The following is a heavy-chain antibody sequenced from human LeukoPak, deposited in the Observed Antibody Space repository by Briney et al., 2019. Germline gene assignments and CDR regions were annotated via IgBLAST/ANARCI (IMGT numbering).Heavy chain of an antibody. CDR3: TTGKIYCSTTSCSDDY. CDR1: GDTLTALS. CDR2: SHPEDGET. Sequence: GASVKVSCMVSGDTLTALSMHWVRQAPGKGLEWMGGSHPEDGETIYAQKFQGRVTMTEDTSTDTAYMELSSLRSDDTAVYYCTTGKIYCSTTSCSDDYWGQGTLVTVSS. D-gene: IGHD2-2*01. V-gene: IGHV1-24*01. J-gene: IGHJ4*02.